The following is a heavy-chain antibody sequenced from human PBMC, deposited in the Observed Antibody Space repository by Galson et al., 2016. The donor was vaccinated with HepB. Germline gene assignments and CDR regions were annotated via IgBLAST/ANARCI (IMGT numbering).Heavy chain of an antibody. Sequence: SLRLSCAASGVTVSNNYMSWVRQAPGRGLEWVSVIYSGGGTYYADSVKGRFTISRDNSKNTLYLQMNSLRAEDTAVYYCAKHEWVVVPAAIPNWFDPWGQGTLVTVSS. D-gene: IGHD2-2*01. CDR3: AKHEWVVVPAAIPNWFDP. CDR1: GVTVSNNY. V-gene: IGHV3-66*01. CDR2: IYSGGGT. J-gene: IGHJ5*02.